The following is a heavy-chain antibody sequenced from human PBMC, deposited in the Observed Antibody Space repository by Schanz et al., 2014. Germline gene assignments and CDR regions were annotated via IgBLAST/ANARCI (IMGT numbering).Heavy chain of an antibody. V-gene: IGHV3-66*01. D-gene: IGHD5-12*01. CDR1: GFTVNTNY. J-gene: IGHJ3*01. CDR3: ARDGGRDGYNLAFDV. CDR2: MYINSGST. Sequence: EVQLVESGGGLVQPGGSLRLSCAASGFTVNTNYMSWVRPAPGKGLEWISSMYINSGSTQYADSVKGRFIISRDSSKNTLYLQMNSLRAEDTAVYFCARDGGRDGYNLAFDVWGQGTLVTVSS.